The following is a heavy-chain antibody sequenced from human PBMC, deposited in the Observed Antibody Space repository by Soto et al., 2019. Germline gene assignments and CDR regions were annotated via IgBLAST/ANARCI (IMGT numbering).Heavy chain of an antibody. CDR1: GFTFSSYA. Sequence: GGSLRLSCAASGFTFSSYAMSWVRQAPGKGLEWVSAISGSGGSTYYADSVKGRFTISRDNSKNTLYLQMNSLRAEDKDVYYCAKTETPERIAAAGTGWFDPWGQGTLVTVSS. D-gene: IGHD6-13*01. V-gene: IGHV3-23*01. J-gene: IGHJ5*02. CDR2: ISGSGGST. CDR3: AKTETPERIAAAGTGWFDP.